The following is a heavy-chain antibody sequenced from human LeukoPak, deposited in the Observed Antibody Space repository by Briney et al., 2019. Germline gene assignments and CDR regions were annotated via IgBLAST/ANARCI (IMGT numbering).Heavy chain of an antibody. D-gene: IGHD3-9*01. CDR2: INPNSGGT. CDR1: GYTFTGYY. J-gene: IGHJ6*03. V-gene: IGHV1-2*02. Sequence: ASVKVSCKASGYTFTGYYMHWVRQAPGQGLEWMGWINPNSGGTNYAQKFQGRVTMTRDTSISTAYMELSRLRSDDTAVYYCARVPEKTYLGILTGWGGGPYYYYYMDVWGKGTTVTVSS. CDR3: ARVPEKTYLGILTGWGGGPYYYYYMDV.